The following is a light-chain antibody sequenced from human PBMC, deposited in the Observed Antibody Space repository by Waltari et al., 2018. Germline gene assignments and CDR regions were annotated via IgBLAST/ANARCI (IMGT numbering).Light chain of an antibody. J-gene: IGKJ1*01. CDR2: GAS. CDR1: QSISFN. Sequence: EIVMTQSPATLSVSPGERATLSCRASQSISFNLAWYQQKPGQAPRLLIYGASTRAIGIPARFSGSGSGTDFSLTISSLQSEDFAVYFCQQYNTGPPCTFGQGTKVEVK. CDR3: QQYNTGPPCT. V-gene: IGKV3-15*01.